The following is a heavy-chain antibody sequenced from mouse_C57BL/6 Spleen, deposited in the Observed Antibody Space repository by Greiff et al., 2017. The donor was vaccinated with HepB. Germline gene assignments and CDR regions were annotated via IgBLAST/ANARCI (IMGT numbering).Heavy chain of an antibody. V-gene: IGHV5-9*01. J-gene: IGHJ4*01. CDR3: ARHEGYYPYAMDY. CDR1: GFTFSSYT. CDR2: ISGGGGNT. D-gene: IGHD2-3*01. Sequence: EVMLVESGGGLVKPGGSLKLSCAASGFTFSSYTMSWVRQTPEKRLEWVATISGGGGNTYYPDSVKGRFTISRDNAKNTLYLQMSSLRSEDTALSYCARHEGYYPYAMDYWGQGTSVTVSS.